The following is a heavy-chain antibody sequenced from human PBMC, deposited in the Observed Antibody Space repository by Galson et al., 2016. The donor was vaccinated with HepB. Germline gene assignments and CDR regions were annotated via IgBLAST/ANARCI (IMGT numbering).Heavy chain of an antibody. CDR3: ARARGGYDSIPTPRAFEI. D-gene: IGHD3-16*01. CDR1: GYPFTSYY. Sequence: SVKVSCKASGYPFTSYYIHWVRQAPGQGLEWMGMINPGGGGTTYAQQFQGRVTLARDTSTTTIYMELRSLRSEETAMYYCARARGGYDSIPTPRAFEIWGQGTMVTVSS. V-gene: IGHV1-46*01. J-gene: IGHJ3*02. CDR2: INPGGGGT.